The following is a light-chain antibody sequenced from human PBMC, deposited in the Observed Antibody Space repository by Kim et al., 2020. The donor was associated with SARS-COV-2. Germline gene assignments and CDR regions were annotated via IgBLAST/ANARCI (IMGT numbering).Light chain of an antibody. CDR2: GAS. J-gene: IGKJ4*01. CDR1: QSVSSNY. V-gene: IGKV3-20*01. CDR3: QQYGNSLT. Sequence: SLSPGERATLSCRASQSVSSNYLAWYQQKPGQAPRLLIYGASSRATGIPDRFSGSGSGTDLTLTISRLEPEDFAVYYCQQYGNSLTFGGGTKLEI.